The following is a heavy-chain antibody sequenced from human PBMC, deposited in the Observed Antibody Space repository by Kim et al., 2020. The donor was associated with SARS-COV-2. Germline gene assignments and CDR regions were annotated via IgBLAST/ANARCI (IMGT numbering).Heavy chain of an antibody. Sequence: ASVKVSCKASGYTFTSYYMHWVRQAPGQGLEWMGIINPSGGSTSYAQKFQGRVTMTRDTSTSTVYMELSSLRSEDTAVYYCAVGFGELLWSPHNWFDPWGQGTLVTVSS. CDR3: AVGFGELLWSPHNWFDP. CDR2: INPSGGST. CDR1: GYTFTSYY. V-gene: IGHV1-46*01. D-gene: IGHD3-10*01. J-gene: IGHJ5*02.